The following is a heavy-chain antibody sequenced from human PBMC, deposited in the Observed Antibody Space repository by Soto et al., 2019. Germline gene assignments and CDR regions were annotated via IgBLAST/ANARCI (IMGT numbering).Heavy chain of an antibody. J-gene: IGHJ4*02. Sequence: SETLSFTCAVYGGSFSGYYWSWIRQPPGKGLEWIGEINHSGSTNYNPSLKSRVTISVDTSKNQFSLELSSVTAADTAVYYCARGGTYYDFWSGYYIEGLFDYWGQGTLVTVSS. D-gene: IGHD3-3*01. CDR1: GGSFSGYY. CDR3: ARGGTYYDFWSGYYIEGLFDY. V-gene: IGHV4-34*01. CDR2: INHSGST.